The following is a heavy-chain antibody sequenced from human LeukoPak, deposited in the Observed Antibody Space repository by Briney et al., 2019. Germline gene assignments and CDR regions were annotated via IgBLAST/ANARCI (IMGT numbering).Heavy chain of an antibody. J-gene: IGHJ6*03. V-gene: IGHV4-61*02. Sequence: SETLSLTCTVSGGSISSGSYYWSWIRQPAGKGLEWIGRIYTSGSTNYNPSLKSRVTISVDTSKNQFSLKLSSVTAADTAVYYCARDGLSDLYCRGGSCKENYYYYYMDVWGKGTTVTISS. CDR1: GGSISSGSYY. CDR3: ARDGLSDLYCRGGSCKENYYYYYMDV. D-gene: IGHD2-15*01. CDR2: IYTSGST.